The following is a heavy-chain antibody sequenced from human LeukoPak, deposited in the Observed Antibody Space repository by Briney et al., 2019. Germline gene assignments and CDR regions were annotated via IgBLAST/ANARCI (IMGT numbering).Heavy chain of an antibody. J-gene: IGHJ4*02. V-gene: IGHV3-48*01. CDR3: ARALWYYDGSGYAIGVYFDS. CDR2: INTGSSTI. Sequence: GGSLRLSCAASGFTFSSYSMNCVRQSPGKGLEWVSYINTGSSTIYYADSVKGRFTISRDNAKNSLYLQMNSLRAEDTAVYYCARALWYYDGSGYAIGVYFDSWGQGTLVTVSS. D-gene: IGHD3-22*01. CDR1: GFTFSSYS.